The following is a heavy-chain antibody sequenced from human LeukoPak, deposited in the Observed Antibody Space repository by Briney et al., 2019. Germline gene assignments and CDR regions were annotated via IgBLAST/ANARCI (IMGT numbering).Heavy chain of an antibody. Sequence: ASVKVSCKASGGTFSSYASSWVRQAPGQELEWMGGIIPIFGTANYAQKFQGRVTITADESTSTAYMELSSLRSEDTAVYYCARDSQIYYYDSSGYHWMDAFDIWGQGTMVTVSS. D-gene: IGHD3-22*01. CDR3: ARDSQIYYYDSSGYHWMDAFDI. J-gene: IGHJ3*02. CDR2: IIPIFGTA. V-gene: IGHV1-69*13. CDR1: GGTFSSYA.